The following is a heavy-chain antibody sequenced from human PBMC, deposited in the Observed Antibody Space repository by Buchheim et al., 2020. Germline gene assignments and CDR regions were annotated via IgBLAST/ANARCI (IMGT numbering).Heavy chain of an antibody. V-gene: IGHV4-4*02. CDR1: GDSIRSSNW. D-gene: IGHD7-27*01. CDR3: ARRLGTNYFDY. Sequence: QVQLQQWGAGLLKPSGTLSLTCDVSGDSIRSSNWWTWVRQPPGKGLEWIGEIYHSGSTNYNPSLKSRVTISVDKSKKQFSMKLSSVTAADTAVYYCARRLGTNYFDYWGQGTL. J-gene: IGHJ4*02. CDR2: IYHSGST.